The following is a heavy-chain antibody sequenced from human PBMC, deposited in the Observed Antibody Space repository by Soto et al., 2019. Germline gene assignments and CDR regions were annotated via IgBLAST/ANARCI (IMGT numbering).Heavy chain of an antibody. J-gene: IGHJ4*02. CDR2: IIPIFGTA. V-gene: IGHV1-69*13. Sequence: SVKVSCKASGGTFSSYAISWVRQAPGQGLERMGGIIPIFGTANYAQKFQGRVTITADESTSTAYMELSSLRSEDTAVYYCARGQLGTAMALDYWGQGTLVTVSS. CDR1: GGTFSSYA. D-gene: IGHD5-18*01. CDR3: ARGQLGTAMALDY.